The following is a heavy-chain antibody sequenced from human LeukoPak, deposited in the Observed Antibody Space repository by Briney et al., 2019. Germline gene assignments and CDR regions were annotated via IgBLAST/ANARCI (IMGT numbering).Heavy chain of an antibody. J-gene: IGHJ6*02. Sequence: PGGSLRLSCAASGFTFSSYAMSWVRQAPGKGLVWVSGINIEGSSSTYADSVKGRFTISRDNAKNTLYLQMNSLRAEDTAVYYCGRGNYYGMDVWGQGTTVTVSS. CDR3: GRGNYYGMDV. CDR1: GFTFSSYA. CDR2: INIEGSSS. V-gene: IGHV3-74*01.